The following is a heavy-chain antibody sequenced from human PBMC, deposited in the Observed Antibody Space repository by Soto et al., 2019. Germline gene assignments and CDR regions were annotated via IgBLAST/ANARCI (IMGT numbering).Heavy chain of an antibody. CDR1: GFTFSSYA. Sequence: GGSLRLSCAASGFTFSSYAMSWVRQAPGKGLEWVSAISGSGGSTYYADSVKGRFTISRDNSKNTLYLQMNSLRAEDTAVYYCAKRIGELLPIYYDRAQDAFDIWGQGTMVTVSS. CDR3: AKRIGELLPIYYDRAQDAFDI. D-gene: IGHD3-10*01. CDR2: ISGSGGST. J-gene: IGHJ3*02. V-gene: IGHV3-23*01.